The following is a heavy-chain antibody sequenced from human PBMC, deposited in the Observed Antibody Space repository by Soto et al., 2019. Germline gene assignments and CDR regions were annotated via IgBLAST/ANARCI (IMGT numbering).Heavy chain of an antibody. CDR1: GGSISSGGYY. J-gene: IGHJ4*02. CDR2: IYYSGST. V-gene: IGHV4-31*01. CDR3: ARLIGAAADY. D-gene: IGHD6-13*01. Sequence: PSETLSLTCTVSGGSISSGGYYWSWIRQHPGKGLEWIGYIYYSGSTNYSPSFQGHVTISADKSISTAYLQWSSLKASDTAMYYCARLIGAAADYWGQGTLVTVSS.